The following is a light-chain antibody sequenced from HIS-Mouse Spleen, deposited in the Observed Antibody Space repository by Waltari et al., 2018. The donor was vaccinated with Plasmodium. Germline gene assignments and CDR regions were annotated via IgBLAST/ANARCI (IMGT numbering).Light chain of an antibody. CDR1: QSVSRH. CDR3: QQRTNWPRVLT. Sequence: EIVLTQSPATLSLSPGERATLSCRASQSVSRHLAWYQQKPGQAPRLLTYDASNRATGIPARFSGSGSGTDFTLTISSLEPEDFAVYYCQQRTNWPRVLTFGGGTKVEIK. CDR2: DAS. J-gene: IGKJ4*01. V-gene: IGKV3-11*01.